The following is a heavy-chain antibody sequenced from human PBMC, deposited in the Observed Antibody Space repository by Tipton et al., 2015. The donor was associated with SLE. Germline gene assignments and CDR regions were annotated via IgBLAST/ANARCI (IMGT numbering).Heavy chain of an antibody. CDR2: ISSNGGTT. Sequence: SLRLSCAVSGFIFSSYAMHWVRRAPGKGLQYVSAISSNGGTTYYADSVKGRFTISRDNSKNTLYLQMGSLRAEDMAVYYCARATGDHWGQGTLVTVSS. D-gene: IGHD2-8*02. V-gene: IGHV3-64*02. J-gene: IGHJ4*02. CDR1: GFIFSSYA. CDR3: ARATGDH.